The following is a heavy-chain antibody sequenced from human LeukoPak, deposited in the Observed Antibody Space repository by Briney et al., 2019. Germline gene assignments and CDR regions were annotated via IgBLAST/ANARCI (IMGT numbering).Heavy chain of an antibody. D-gene: IGHD6-13*01. J-gene: IGHJ3*02. Sequence: PGGSLRLSCAASGFTFSSYWMHWVRQASGKGLVWVSRINSDGSSTSCADSVKGRFTISRDNAKNTLYLQMNSLRAEDTAVYYCARDGVAAAANDAFDIWGQGTMVTVSS. CDR1: GFTFSSYW. CDR3: ARDGVAAAANDAFDI. V-gene: IGHV3-74*01. CDR2: INSDGSST.